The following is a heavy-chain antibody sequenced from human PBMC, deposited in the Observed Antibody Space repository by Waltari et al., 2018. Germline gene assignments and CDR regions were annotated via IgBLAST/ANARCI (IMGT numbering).Heavy chain of an antibody. D-gene: IGHD2-2*01. CDR3: ARGRVPAAYDAFDI. Sequence: QVQLQESGPGLVKPSETLSLTCTVSGGPISSYYWSWIRQPPGKGLEWIGYIYYSGSTNYNPSLKSRVTISVDTSKNQFSLKLSSVTAADTAVYYCARGRVPAAYDAFDIWGQGTMVTVSS. CDR2: IYYSGST. V-gene: IGHV4-59*01. J-gene: IGHJ3*02. CDR1: GGPISSYY.